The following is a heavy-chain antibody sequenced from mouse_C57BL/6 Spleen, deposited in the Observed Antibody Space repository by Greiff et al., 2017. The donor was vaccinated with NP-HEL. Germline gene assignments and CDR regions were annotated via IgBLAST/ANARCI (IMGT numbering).Heavy chain of an antibody. D-gene: IGHD1-1*01. CDR3: ARGGSPLMDY. CDR2: INPYNGGT. CDR1: GYTFTDYY. J-gene: IGHJ4*01. Sequence: VQLQQSGPVLVKPGASVKMSCKASGYTFTDYYMNWVKQSHGKSLEWIGVINPYNGGTSYNQKFKGKATLTVDKSSSTAYMELNSLTSEDSAVYYCARGGSPLMDYWGQGTSVTVSS. V-gene: IGHV1-19*01.